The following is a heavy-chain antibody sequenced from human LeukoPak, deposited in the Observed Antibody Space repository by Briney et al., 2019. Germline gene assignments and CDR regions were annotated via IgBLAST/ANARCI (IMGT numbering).Heavy chain of an antibody. V-gene: IGHV3-11*01. CDR2: ISSSGSSI. CDR3: AREGLYYATKGRPFDY. J-gene: IGHJ4*02. D-gene: IGHD3-10*01. Sequence: GGSLRLSCAASGFTFSDSYMTWIRQAPGKGLEWVSYISSSGSSIYYADSVKGRFTISRDNAKNSLYLQMNSLRAEDTAVYYCAREGLYYATKGRPFDYWGQGTLVTVSS. CDR1: GFTFSDSY.